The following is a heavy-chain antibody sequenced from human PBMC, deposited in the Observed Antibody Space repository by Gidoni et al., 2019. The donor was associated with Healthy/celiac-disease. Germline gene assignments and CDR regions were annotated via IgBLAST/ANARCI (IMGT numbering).Heavy chain of an antibody. CDR1: GGSFSGYY. CDR3: ARGWRGTGYFDY. V-gene: IGHV4-34*01. Sequence: QVQLQQWGAGLLKPSETLSLTCAGYGGSFSGYYWSWIRQPPGKGLEWIGEINHSGSTNYNPSLKSRVTISVDTSKTQFSLKLSSVTAADTAVYDCARGWRGTGYFDYWGQGTLVTVSS. J-gene: IGHJ4*02. CDR2: INHSGST. D-gene: IGHD1-1*01.